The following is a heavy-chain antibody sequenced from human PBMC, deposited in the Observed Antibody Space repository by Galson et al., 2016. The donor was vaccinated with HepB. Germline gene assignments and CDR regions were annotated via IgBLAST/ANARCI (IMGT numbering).Heavy chain of an antibody. Sequence: SLRLSCAVSGFAVRSNFMAWVRQAPGKGLEWVSLIYCGGSTYYADSVRGRFTISRDISKNTLFLEMLNLRAEDTAVYYCARVQTFYDYTWGTSRPRYFDYWGQGTLVTVSS. D-gene: IGHD3-16*02. CDR3: ARVQTFYDYTWGTSRPRYFDY. J-gene: IGHJ4*02. V-gene: IGHV3-53*01. CDR2: IYCGGST. CDR1: GFAVRSNF.